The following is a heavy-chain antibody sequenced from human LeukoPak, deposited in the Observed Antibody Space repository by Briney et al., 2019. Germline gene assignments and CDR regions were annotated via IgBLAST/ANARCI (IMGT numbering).Heavy chain of an antibody. CDR1: GFTVSSNY. CDR2: IYSGGST. V-gene: IGHV3-66*01. Sequence: GGSLRLSCAASGFTVSSNYMSWVRQAPGKGLEWVSVIYSGGSTYYADSVKGRFTISRDNSKNTLYLQMNSLRAEDTAVYYCARDPPVGCSGGSCYSVGGLFDYWGQGTLVTVSS. D-gene: IGHD2-15*01. J-gene: IGHJ4*02. CDR3: ARDPPVGCSGGSCYSVGGLFDY.